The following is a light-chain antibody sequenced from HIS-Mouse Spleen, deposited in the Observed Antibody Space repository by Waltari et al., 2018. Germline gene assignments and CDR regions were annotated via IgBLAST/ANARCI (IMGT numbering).Light chain of an antibody. J-gene: IGLJ2*01. Sequence: QSALTQPASVSGSPGQSTTIPCPGTSSDVGGYNYFSLYQHHPGKAPKLMIYDVSNRPSGVSNRFSGSKSGNTASLTISGLQAEDEADYYCSSYTSSSFNVVFGGGTKLTVL. CDR3: SSYTSSSFNVV. V-gene: IGLV2-14*03. CDR1: SSDVGGYNY. CDR2: DVS.